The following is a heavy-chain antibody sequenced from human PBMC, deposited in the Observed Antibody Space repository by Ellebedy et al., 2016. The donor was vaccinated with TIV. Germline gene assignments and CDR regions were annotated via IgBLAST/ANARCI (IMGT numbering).Heavy chain of an antibody. CDR3: TRDTFGPEDF. D-gene: IGHD3-10*01. Sequence: GGSLRLSXAASGFPFSRYWMHWVRQAPGKGLVWVSRINFDGSHTAYADSVRGRFTISRDNARNTLYLQMNNLRDEDTAVYHCTRDTFGPEDFWGRGALVTVSS. CDR1: GFPFSRYW. CDR2: INFDGSHT. V-gene: IGHV3-74*03. J-gene: IGHJ4*02.